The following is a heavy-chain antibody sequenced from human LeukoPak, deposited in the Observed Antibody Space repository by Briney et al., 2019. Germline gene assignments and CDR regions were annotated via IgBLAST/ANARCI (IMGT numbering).Heavy chain of an antibody. CDR3: AKGYCSSTSCYEGHFDY. J-gene: IGHJ4*02. Sequence: GGSLRLSCAASGFTFSSYAMSWFRQAPGKGLEWVSAISGSGGSTYYADSVKGRFTISRDNSKNTLYLQMNSLRAEDTAVYYCAKGYCSSTSCYEGHFDYWGQGTLVTVSS. D-gene: IGHD2-2*01. V-gene: IGHV3-23*01. CDR2: ISGSGGST. CDR1: GFTFSSYA.